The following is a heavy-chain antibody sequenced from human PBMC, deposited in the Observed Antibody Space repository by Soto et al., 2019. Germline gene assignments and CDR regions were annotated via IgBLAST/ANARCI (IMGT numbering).Heavy chain of an antibody. J-gene: IGHJ4*02. CDR3: AIPGPGDFHY. Sequence: QVQLQESGPGLVKPSGTLSLTCAVSGASMSSSTWWSWVRQSPGKGLEWIGEIYHSGTTNYNPSLKSRVTISVDKSKKEFSLKRSSVTAADTAVYYCAIPGPGDFHYWGQGTLVTVSS. CDR2: IYHSGTT. V-gene: IGHV4-4*02. CDR1: GASMSSSTW.